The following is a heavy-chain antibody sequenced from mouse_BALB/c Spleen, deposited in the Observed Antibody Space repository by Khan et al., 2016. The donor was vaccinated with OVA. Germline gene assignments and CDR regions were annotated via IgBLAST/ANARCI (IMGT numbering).Heavy chain of an antibody. D-gene: IGHD2-4*01. CDR2: IWGDGST. V-gene: IGHV2-3*01. J-gene: IGHJ4*01. Sequence: QVQLKQSGPGLVAPSQSLSITCTVSGFSLTSYGVNWVRQPPGKGLEWLGVIWGDGSTNYHSTLKSRLIISNDNSKSQVFLKLNSLQTDDTATYYCAKITTDDNSVDYWGQGTSVTVSS. CDR3: AKITTDDNSVDY. CDR1: GFSLTSYG.